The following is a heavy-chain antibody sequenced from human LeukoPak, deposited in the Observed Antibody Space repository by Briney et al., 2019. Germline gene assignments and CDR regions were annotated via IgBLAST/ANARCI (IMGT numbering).Heavy chain of an antibody. V-gene: IGHV3-21*01. CDR3: ARVNYGSSDYETAFDY. D-gene: IGHD3-22*01. CDR1: GFTFSRYS. CDR2: ISRSSSYR. Sequence: GGSLRLSCAASGFTFSRYSMNWVRQAPGKGLQWISSISRSSSYRYYADSVKGRFTISRDNAKNSLYLQMNSLRAEDMAVYYCARVNYGSSDYETAFDYWGQGTLVTVSS. J-gene: IGHJ4*02.